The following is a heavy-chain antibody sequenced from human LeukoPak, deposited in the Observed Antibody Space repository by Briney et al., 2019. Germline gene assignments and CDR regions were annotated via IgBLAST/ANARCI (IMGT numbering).Heavy chain of an antibody. Sequence: PGRSLRLSCAASGFTFSSYGMHWVRQAPGKGLEWVAVISYDGSNKYYADSVKGRFTISRDNSKNTLYLQMNSLRAEDMAVYYCARANPAFNTYYYDSSGYYYSNWGQGTLVTVSS. J-gene: IGHJ4*02. CDR3: ARANPAFNTYYYDSSGYYYSN. CDR1: GFTFSSYG. D-gene: IGHD3-22*01. CDR2: ISYDGSNK. V-gene: IGHV3-30*03.